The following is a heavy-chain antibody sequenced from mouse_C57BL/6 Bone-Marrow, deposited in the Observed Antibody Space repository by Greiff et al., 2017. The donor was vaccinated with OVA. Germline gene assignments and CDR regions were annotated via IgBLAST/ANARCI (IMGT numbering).Heavy chain of an antibody. CDR1: GYTFTDYE. CDR2: IDPETGGT. D-gene: IGHD4-1*01. J-gene: IGHJ3*01. CDR3: TRYWEGAWFAY. V-gene: IGHV1-15*01. Sequence: QVQLQQSGAELVRPGASVTLSCKASGYTFTDYEMHWVKQTPVHGLEWIGAIDPETGGTAYNQKFKGKAILTADKSSSTAYMELRSLTSEDSAVYYCTRYWEGAWFAYWGQGTLVTVSA.